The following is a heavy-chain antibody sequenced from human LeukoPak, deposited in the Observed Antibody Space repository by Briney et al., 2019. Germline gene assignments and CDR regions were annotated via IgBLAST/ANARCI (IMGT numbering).Heavy chain of an antibody. D-gene: IGHD6-13*01. CDR2: IYYSGST. V-gene: IGHV4-59*01. Sequence: SETLSLTCTVSGGFISSYYWSWIRQPPGKGLEWIGYIYYSGSTSYNPSLKSRVTISVDTSKNQFSLNHRSVNAADTAVYYCARDAYSSSWYDYWGQGTLVTVSS. CDR3: ARDAYSSSWYDY. J-gene: IGHJ4*02. CDR1: GGFISSYY.